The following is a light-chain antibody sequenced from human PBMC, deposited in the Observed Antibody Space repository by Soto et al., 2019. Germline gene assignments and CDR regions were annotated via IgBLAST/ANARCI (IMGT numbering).Light chain of an antibody. J-gene: IGKJ2*01. CDR2: GAS. CDR1: QSVSSN. V-gene: IGKV3-15*01. Sequence: EIVMPQSPATLSVSPGERATLSCRASQSVSSNLAWYQQKPGQAPRLLIYGASTRATGIPARFSGSGSGPEFTLTISSLESEDFAVYYCEQYNNWPPMYTLGQGTKLEIK. CDR3: EQYNNWPPMYT.